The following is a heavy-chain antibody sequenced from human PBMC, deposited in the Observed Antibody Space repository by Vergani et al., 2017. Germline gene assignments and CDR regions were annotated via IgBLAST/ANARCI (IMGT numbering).Heavy chain of an antibody. CDR3: ARDPDIVVVPAAPYYYYYYGMDV. V-gene: IGHV1-18*04. J-gene: IGHJ6*02. CDR1: GYTFTSYG. D-gene: IGHD2-2*01. Sequence: QVQLVQSGAEVKKPGAPVKVSCKASGYTFTSYGISWVRQAPGQGLEWMGWISAYNGNTNYAQKLQGRVTMTTDTSTSTAYMELGSLRSDDTAVYYCARDPDIVVVPAAPYYYYYYGMDVWGQGTTVTVSS. CDR2: ISAYNGNT.